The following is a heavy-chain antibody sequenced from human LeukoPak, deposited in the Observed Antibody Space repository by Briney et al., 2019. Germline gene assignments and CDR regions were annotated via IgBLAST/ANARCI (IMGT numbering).Heavy chain of an antibody. CDR1: GGTFSSYA. D-gene: IGHD3-9*01. V-gene: IGHV1-69*13. CDR3: ARGYGILTGLDY. Sequence: SVEVSCKASGGTFSSYAISWVRQAPGQGLEWMGGIIPIFGTANYAQKFQGRVTITADESTSTAYMELSSLRSEDTAVYYCARGYGILTGLDYWGQGTLVTVSS. CDR2: IIPIFGTA. J-gene: IGHJ4*02.